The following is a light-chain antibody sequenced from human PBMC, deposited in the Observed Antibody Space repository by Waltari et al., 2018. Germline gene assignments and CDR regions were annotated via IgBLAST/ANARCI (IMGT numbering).Light chain of an antibody. CDR2: CDY. Sequence: QAVLTQPPSASGAPGQMVSISCYGTNSNIGSNTVNWYQQPPGTAPKLHISCDYQWPSGVPDRFFASRSGPSASLAISGLLTEDEADYYCATWDDSLNGWVFGGGTKLTVL. CDR3: ATWDDSLNGWV. V-gene: IGLV1-44*01. J-gene: IGLJ3*02. CDR1: NSNIGSNT.